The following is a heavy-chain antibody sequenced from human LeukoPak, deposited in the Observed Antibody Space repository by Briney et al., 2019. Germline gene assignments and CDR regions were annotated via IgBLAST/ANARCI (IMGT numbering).Heavy chain of an antibody. D-gene: IGHD1-20*01. J-gene: IGHJ6*02. CDR3: ARGKPVTGTPDYYSYGMDV. V-gene: IGHV3-53*01. CDR2: MYSFDNT. CDR1: EFTVSSTY. Sequence: PGGSLRLSCAVSEFTVSSTYMSWVRQAPGKGLEWVSLMYSFDNTYYADSVKGRFTISRDNSKNTLYLQMNSLRAEDTALYYCARGKPVTGTPDYYSYGMDVWGQGTMVTVSS.